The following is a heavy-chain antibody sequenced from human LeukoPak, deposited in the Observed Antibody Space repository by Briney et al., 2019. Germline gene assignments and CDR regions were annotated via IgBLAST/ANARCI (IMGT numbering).Heavy chain of an antibody. D-gene: IGHD3-10*01. J-gene: IGHJ6*03. Sequence: PSETLSLTCTVAGGSISSYYWSWIRQPAGKGLEWIGRIYTSGSTNYNPSLKSRVTISVDKSKNQFSLKLSSVTAADTAVYYCAGRGDYYYYYYMDVWGKGTTVTVSS. CDR2: IYTSGST. V-gene: IGHV4-4*07. CDR1: GGSISSYY. CDR3: AGRGDYYYYYYMDV.